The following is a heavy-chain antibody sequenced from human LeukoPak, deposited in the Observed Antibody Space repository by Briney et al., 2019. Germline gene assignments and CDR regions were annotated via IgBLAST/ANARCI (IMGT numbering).Heavy chain of an antibody. V-gene: IGHV3-9*01. CDR2: ISWNSANM. D-gene: IGHD6-13*01. CDR3: ARDPSSSYPDY. CDR1: RFTFEGYA. Sequence: GGSLRLSCAASRFTFEGYAMPWVRQAPGKGLEWVSGISWNSANMDYADSVKGRFTISRDNAKNSLYLQMNSLRAEDTAVYYCARDPSSSYPDYWGQGTLVTVSS. J-gene: IGHJ4*02.